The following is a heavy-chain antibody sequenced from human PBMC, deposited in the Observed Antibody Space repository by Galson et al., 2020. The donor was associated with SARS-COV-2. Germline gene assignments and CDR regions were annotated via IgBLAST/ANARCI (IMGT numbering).Heavy chain of an antibody. CDR1: GGSISSGDYY. J-gene: IGHJ3*02. V-gene: IGHV4-31*03. D-gene: IGHD3-22*01. Sequence: SQTISLTCPVSGGSISSGDYYWRWIRQHPGKGLEWIGYIYYSGTIFYNPALKSRVTISIDTFNNQFYLKLNSVTAADTAVYYCARDYYYESSGYRSHRFDIWGQWTMVTVSS. CDR3: ARDYYYESSGYRSHRFDI. CDR2: IYYSGTI.